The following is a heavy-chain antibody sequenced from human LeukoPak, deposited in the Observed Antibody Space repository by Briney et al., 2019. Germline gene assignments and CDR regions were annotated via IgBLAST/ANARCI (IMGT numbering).Heavy chain of an antibody. CDR2: IYYSGTT. CDR3: ARENDGSGSFHPS. D-gene: IGHD3-10*01. CDR1: GGSISSSIYY. Sequence: SETLSLTCIVSGGSISSSIYYWGWVRQPPGKGLEWIGSIYYSGTTYYNPSLKSRVTISVDTSKNQFSLKLSSVTAADTAVYYCARENDGSGSFHPSWGQGTLVTVSS. J-gene: IGHJ5*02. V-gene: IGHV4-39*07.